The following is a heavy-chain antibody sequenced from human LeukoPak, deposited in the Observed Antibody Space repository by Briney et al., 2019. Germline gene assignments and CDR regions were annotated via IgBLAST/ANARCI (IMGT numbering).Heavy chain of an antibody. CDR2: MNPNSGNT. J-gene: IGHJ5*02. CDR1: GYTFASYD. V-gene: IGHV1-8*01. D-gene: IGHD6-13*01. Sequence: GASVKVSCKASGYTFASYDINWVRQATGQGIEWMGWMNPNSGNTGYAQKFQGRVTMTRNTSISTAYMELSSLRSEDTAVYYCARGGYSSSWNPNWFDPWGQGTLVTVSS. CDR3: ARGGYSSSWNPNWFDP.